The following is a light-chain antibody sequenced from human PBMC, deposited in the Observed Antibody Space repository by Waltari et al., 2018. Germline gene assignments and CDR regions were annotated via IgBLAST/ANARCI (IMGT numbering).Light chain of an antibody. Sequence: SYVLTQPPSVSVAPGETPRITCGGANIGSYIVHWYQQKPRQAPVLVIFYDSDRPSGIPARFSGSNSGNTATLTITSVEAGDEARYYCQVWHPDIDPGVFGTGTEVTVL. CDR1: NIGSYI. CDR2: YDS. J-gene: IGLJ1*01. CDR3: QVWHPDIDPGV. V-gene: IGLV3-21*04.